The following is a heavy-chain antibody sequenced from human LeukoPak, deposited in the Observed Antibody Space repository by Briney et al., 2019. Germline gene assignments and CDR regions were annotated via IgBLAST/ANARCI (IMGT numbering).Heavy chain of an antibody. CDR2: VSGRDTST. CDR1: GFAFSNYA. CDR3: AKWGDYDVLTGYYDSDY. Sequence: GGSLRLSCAASGFAFSNYAMSWVRQAPGKGLEWVSAVSGRDTSTYYTDSVKGRFTISRDNSKNTLYLQMNSLSAEDTAIYYCAKWGDYDVLTGYYDSDYWGQGTLVTVSS. V-gene: IGHV3-23*01. J-gene: IGHJ4*02. D-gene: IGHD3-9*01.